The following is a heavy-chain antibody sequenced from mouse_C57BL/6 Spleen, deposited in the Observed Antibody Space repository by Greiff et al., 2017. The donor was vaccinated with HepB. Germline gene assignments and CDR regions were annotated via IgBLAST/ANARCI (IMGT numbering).Heavy chain of an antibody. V-gene: IGHV1-50*01. CDR2: IDPSDSYT. Sequence: QVQLQQPGAELVKPGASVKLSCKASGYTFTSYWMQWVKQRPGQGLEWIGEIDPSDSYTNYNQKFKGKATLTVDTSSSTAYMQLSSLTSEDSAVYYCATGDDGYPWFAYWGQGTLVTVSA. J-gene: IGHJ3*01. D-gene: IGHD2-3*01. CDR3: ATGDDGYPWFAY. CDR1: GYTFTSYW.